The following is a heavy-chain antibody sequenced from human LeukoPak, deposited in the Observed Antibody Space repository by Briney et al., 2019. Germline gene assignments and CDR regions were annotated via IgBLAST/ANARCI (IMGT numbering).Heavy chain of an antibody. CDR2: IYYGGTT. CDR1: GGSISSYY. D-gene: IGHD6-19*01. J-gene: IGHJ3*02. V-gene: IGHV4-59*01. CDR3: ARGGWDAFDI. Sequence: SETLSLTCTVSGGSISSYYWSWIRQPPGKGLEWIGYIYYGGTTNYNPSLKSRVTFSVDTSKNQFSLKLSSVTAADTAVYYCARGGWDAFDIWGQGTMVTVSS.